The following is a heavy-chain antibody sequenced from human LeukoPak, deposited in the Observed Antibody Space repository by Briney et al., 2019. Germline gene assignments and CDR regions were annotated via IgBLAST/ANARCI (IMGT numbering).Heavy chain of an antibody. CDR3: ARGPQMGYSYGYEGDY. J-gene: IGHJ4*02. CDR1: GYTLTELS. CDR2: INPNSGGT. V-gene: IGHV1-2*04. Sequence: GASVKVSCKVSGYTLTELSMHWVRQAPGKGLEWMGWINPNSGGTNYAQRFQGWVTVTRDTSINTAYMELSRLKSDDTAVYYCARGPQMGYSYGYEGDYWGQGTLVTVSS. D-gene: IGHD5-18*01.